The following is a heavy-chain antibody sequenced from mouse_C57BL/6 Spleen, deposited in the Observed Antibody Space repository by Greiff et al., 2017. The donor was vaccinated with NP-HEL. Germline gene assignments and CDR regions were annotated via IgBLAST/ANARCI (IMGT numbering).Heavy chain of an antibody. D-gene: IGHD4-1*01. J-gene: IGHJ4*01. CDR2: ISYDGSN. CDR3: AWASYYYAMDY. Sequence: EVKLVESGPGLVKPSQSLSLPCSVPGYSITSGYYWNWIRQFPGNKLEWMGYISYDGSNNYNPSLKNRISITRDTSKNQFFLKLNSVTTEDTATYYCAWASYYYAMDYWGQGTSVTVSS. CDR1: GYSITSGYY. V-gene: IGHV3-6*01.